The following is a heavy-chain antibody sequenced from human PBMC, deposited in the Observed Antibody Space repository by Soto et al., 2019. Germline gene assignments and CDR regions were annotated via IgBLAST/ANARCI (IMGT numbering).Heavy chain of an antibody. CDR3: VHLYYYDTSGYYRYFDY. CDR2: IYWDDDK. J-gene: IGHJ4*02. D-gene: IGHD3-22*01. V-gene: IGHV2-5*02. Sequence: QVTLKESGPTLVKPTQTLTLTCSFSGFSISSRGEGVGWIRQPPGKALEWLTLIYWDDDKRYSPSLKSRLTIPKDTSKNQVVLTMTNMDPVDTATYYCVHLYYYDTSGYYRYFDYWGQGTLVTVSS. CDR1: GFSISSRGEG.